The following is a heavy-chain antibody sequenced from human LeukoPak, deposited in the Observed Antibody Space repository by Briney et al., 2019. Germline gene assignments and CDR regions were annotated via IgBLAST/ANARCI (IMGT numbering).Heavy chain of an antibody. V-gene: IGHV4-59*01. J-gene: IGHJ6*03. CDR3: ARVEIYYYYMDV. CDR2: IYYSGNT. Sequence: SETLSLTCIVSGGSISSYYWSWIRQPPGKGLEWIGYIYYSGNTNYNPSLKSRVTISIDTSKNQFSLKLSSVTAADTAVYYCARVEIYYYYMDVWGKGTTVTVSS. CDR1: GGSISSYY. D-gene: IGHD3-3*01.